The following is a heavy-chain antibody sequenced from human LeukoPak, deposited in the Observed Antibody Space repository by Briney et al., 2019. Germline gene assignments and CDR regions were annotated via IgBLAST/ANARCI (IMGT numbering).Heavy chain of an antibody. CDR1: GFTFSSYG. D-gene: IGHD3-3*01. J-gene: IGHJ6*03. V-gene: IGHV3-30*02. Sequence: GGSLRLSCAASGFTFSSYGMHWVGQAPGKGLDWVAFIGYDGSNKYYADSVKGRLTISRDNSKNALYLQMNSLRAEDTAVYYCAKGLVCSGYPRRMDVWGKGTTVTVSS. CDR3: AKGLVCSGYPRRMDV. CDR2: IGYDGSNK.